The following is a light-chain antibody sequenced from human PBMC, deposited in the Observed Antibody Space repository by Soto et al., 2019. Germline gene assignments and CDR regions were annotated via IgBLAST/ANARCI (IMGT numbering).Light chain of an antibody. CDR3: SSHTSTSTPYV. V-gene: IGLV2-14*03. CDR1: SSDIGGYNY. J-gene: IGLJ1*01. Sequence: QSALTQPASVSGSPGQSIAISCTGTSSDIGGYNYVSWYQQHPGKAPKLLIYDVTHRPSGVSNRFSGSKSGDTASLTISGLQAEDEADYYCSSHTSTSTPYVFGTGTKVTVL. CDR2: DVT.